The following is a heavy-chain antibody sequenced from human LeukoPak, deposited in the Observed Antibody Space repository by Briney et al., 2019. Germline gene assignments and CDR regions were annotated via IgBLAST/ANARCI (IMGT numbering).Heavy chain of an antibody. J-gene: IGHJ4*02. Sequence: GGSLRLSCAASGFTFDDYAMHWVRQAPGKDLEWVSLISWDGGSTYYADSVKGRFTISRDNSKNSLYLQMNSLRAEDTALYYCAKSPRRGSGSYPFPFDYWGQGTLVTVSS. CDR2: ISWDGGST. V-gene: IGHV3-43D*03. CDR3: AKSPRRGSGSYPFPFDY. CDR1: GFTFDDYA. D-gene: IGHD3-10*01.